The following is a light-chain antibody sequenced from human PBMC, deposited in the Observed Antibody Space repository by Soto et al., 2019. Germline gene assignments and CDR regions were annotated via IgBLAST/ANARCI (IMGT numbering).Light chain of an antibody. J-gene: IGLJ2*01. CDR3: SSYRSSSSPVV. V-gene: IGLV2-14*01. Sequence: QSVLTQPPSVSGSPGQSITISCTGTSSDVGFLNFVSWYQQHPGKAPKLIIFDVNNRPSGISNRFSGSKSGNTASLTISGLQAQDEAHYFCSSYRSSSSPVVFGGGTKVTVL. CDR1: SSDVGFLNF. CDR2: DVN.